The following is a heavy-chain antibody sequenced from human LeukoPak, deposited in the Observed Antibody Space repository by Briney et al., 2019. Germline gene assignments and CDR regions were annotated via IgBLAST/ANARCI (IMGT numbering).Heavy chain of an antibody. Sequence: ASVRVSCKASGYTFTGYYMHWVRQAPVQGLEWMGWINANSGGTNYAQKFQGRVTMTRDTSISTAYMELSRLRSDDTAVYYCAREEVLGYCSGGSCYPPNYWGQGTLVTVSS. V-gene: IGHV1-2*02. CDR2: INANSGGT. D-gene: IGHD2-15*01. J-gene: IGHJ4*02. CDR1: GYTFTGYY. CDR3: AREEVLGYCSGGSCYPPNY.